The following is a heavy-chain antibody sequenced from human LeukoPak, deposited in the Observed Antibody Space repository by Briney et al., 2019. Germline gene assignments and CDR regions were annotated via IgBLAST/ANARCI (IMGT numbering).Heavy chain of an antibody. Sequence: GESLRIYCNASGYTFTHQWIGWVRQTCGSGLEWMGIIYPRDSDTMYSPSFQGHVTISADTSINTAYLEWSTLDASDTAIYYCARHSDVIGAIWGQGTLVTVSS. CDR3: ARHSDVIGAI. CDR2: IYPRDSDT. J-gene: IGHJ4*02. D-gene: IGHD3-10*01. V-gene: IGHV5-51*01. CDR1: GYTFTHQW.